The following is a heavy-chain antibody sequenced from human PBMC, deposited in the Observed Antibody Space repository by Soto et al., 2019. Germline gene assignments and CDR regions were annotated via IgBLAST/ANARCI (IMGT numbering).Heavy chain of an antibody. Sequence: QVQLQQWGAGLLKPSETLSLTCAVYGGSFSGYYWSWIRQHPGKGLEWIGYIYYSGSTYYNPSLKSRVTISVDTSKNQFSLKLSSVTAADTAVYYCARVLYSYYYDSSGYFNWFDPWGQGTLVTVSS. D-gene: IGHD3-22*01. CDR3: ARVLYSYYYDSSGYFNWFDP. J-gene: IGHJ5*02. V-gene: IGHV4-34*01. CDR1: GGSFSGYY. CDR2: IYYSGST.